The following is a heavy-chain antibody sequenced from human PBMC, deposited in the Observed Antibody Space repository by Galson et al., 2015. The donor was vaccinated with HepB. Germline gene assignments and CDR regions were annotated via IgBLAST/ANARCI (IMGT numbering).Heavy chain of an antibody. V-gene: IGHV4-4*02. J-gene: IGHJ6*02. CDR2: IYHSGST. Sequence: ETLSLTCAVSGGSISTSDWWSWIRQPPGKGLEWIGEIYHSGSTNYNPSLKSRVTISLDTSKNQFSLQLSSVTAADTAVYYCARENIVATDYGMDVWGQGTTVTVSS. CDR3: ARENIVATDYGMDV. CDR1: GGSISTSDW. D-gene: IGHD5-12*01.